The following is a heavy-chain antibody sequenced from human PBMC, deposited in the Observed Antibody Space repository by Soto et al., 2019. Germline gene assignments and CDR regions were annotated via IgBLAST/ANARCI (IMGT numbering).Heavy chain of an antibody. CDR2: IIPILGIA. CDR1: VGTFSSYT. V-gene: IGHV1-69*02. D-gene: IGHD1-26*01. J-gene: IGHJ4*02. Sequence: QVQLVQSGAEVKKPGSSVKVSCKASVGTFSSYTISWVRQAAGQGLEWMGRIIPILGIANYAQKFQGRVTITADKSTSTAYMELSSLRSEDTAVYYCATLNLLGGYYFDYWGQGTLVTVSS. CDR3: ATLNLLGGYYFDY.